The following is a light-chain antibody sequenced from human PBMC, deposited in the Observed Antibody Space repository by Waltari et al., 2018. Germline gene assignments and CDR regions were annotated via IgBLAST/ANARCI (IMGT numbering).Light chain of an antibody. CDR2: WAS. CDR3: QQYYTTPRT. V-gene: IGKV4-1*01. J-gene: IGKJ1*01. CDR1: QSVLYSSNNNNY. Sequence: IVMTQSPDSLAVSLGERATINSKSSQSVLYSSNNNNYLAWYRQKPGQPPKLLFYWASTRASGVPDRFSGSGSGTDFTLTISSLQAEDVAVYYCQQYYTTPRTFGQGTTVEIK.